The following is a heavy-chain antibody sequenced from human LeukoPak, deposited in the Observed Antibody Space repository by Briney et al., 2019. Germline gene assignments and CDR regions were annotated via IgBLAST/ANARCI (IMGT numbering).Heavy chain of an antibody. Sequence: SETLSLTSTVSGDSTSSYDGSWIRQPPRKGLEWIGYAYHSGITNYNPSLKSRVTISVDTSESQFSLRLSSVTAADTAIYYCARHGGTFDPWGQGILVTVSS. CDR2: AYHSGIT. V-gene: IGHV4-59*01. D-gene: IGHD1-1*01. CDR1: GDSTSSYD. CDR3: ARHGGTFDP. J-gene: IGHJ5*02.